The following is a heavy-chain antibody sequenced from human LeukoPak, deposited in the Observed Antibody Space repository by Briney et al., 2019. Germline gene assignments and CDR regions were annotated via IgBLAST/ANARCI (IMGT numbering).Heavy chain of an antibody. CDR1: GFTFSSYG. V-gene: IGHV3-33*01. J-gene: IGHJ6*02. Sequence: GRSLRLSCAASGFTFSSYGMHWVRQAPGKGLEWVAVIWDDASNKYYADSVKGRFTISRDNSKNTLYLQMNSLRAEDTAVYYCARDGSVYSSSWGQYGMDVWGQGTTVTVSS. D-gene: IGHD6-13*01. CDR3: ARDGSVYSSSWGQYGMDV. CDR2: IWDDASNK.